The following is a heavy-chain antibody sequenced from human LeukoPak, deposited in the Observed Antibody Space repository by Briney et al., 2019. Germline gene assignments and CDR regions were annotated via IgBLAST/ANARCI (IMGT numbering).Heavy chain of an antibody. CDR2: IHNSGRT. V-gene: IGHV4-59*08. D-gene: IGHD1-14*01. J-gene: IGHJ4*02. CDR3: ARHGTISSESYFDY. CDR1: GGSISNYY. Sequence: TTSQTLSLTCTVSGGSISNYYWSWIRQSPGKGLEWIGYIHNSGRTNYNPSLKSRVTGFVDTSKNQVSLRLSSVTAADTAVYYCARHGTISSESYFDYWGQGALVTVSS.